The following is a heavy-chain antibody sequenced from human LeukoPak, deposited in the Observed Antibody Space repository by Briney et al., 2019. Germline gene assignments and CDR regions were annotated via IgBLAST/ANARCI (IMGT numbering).Heavy chain of an antibody. CDR2: IKSKTDGGTT. D-gene: IGHD2-15*01. CDR1: GFTFSNAW. J-gene: IGHJ4*02. CDR3: TTCRYRGGSCYSDY. Sequence: PGGSLRLSCAASGFTFSNAWMSWVRQAPGKGLEWVGRIKSKTDGGTTDYAAPVKGRFTISGDDSKNTLYLQMNSLKTEDTAVYYCTTCRYRGGSCYSDYWGQGTLVTVSS. V-gene: IGHV3-15*01.